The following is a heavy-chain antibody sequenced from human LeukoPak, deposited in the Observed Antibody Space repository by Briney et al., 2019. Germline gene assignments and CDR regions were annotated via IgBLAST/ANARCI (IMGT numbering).Heavy chain of an antibody. CDR2: IYPSDSDT. J-gene: IGHJ2*01. D-gene: IGHD4-23*01. CDR3: ATLYGGPRWYFDL. Sequence: GESLKISCKGFGYSFPSYWIGWVRQMPGKGLEWMGLIYPSDSDTKYTPSFEGHVTISADKFNTTAYLQWNSLKASDTAMYYCATLYGGPRWYFDLWGRGTLVTVSS. V-gene: IGHV5-51*01. CDR1: GYSFPSYW.